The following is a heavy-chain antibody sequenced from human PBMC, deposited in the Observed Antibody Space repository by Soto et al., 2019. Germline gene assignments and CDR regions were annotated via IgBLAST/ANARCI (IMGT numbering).Heavy chain of an antibody. V-gene: IGHV3-30*18. CDR1: GFTFSSYG. Sequence: QVQLVESGGGVVQPGKSLRLSCAASGFTFSSYGMHWVRQAPGKGLEWVTVTSYDGSDKYYADSVKGRFTISRDNSKNTLLLQINSLRVEDTAVYYCAKDYSTSQLGITDWGQGTLVTVSS. CDR3: AKDYSTSQLGITD. D-gene: IGHD7-27*01. J-gene: IGHJ4*02. CDR2: TSYDGSDK.